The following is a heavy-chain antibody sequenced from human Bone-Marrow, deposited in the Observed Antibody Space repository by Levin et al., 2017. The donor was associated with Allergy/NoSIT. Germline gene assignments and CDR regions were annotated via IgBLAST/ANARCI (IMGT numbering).Heavy chain of an antibody. Sequence: GGSLRLTCAASGFSFGDYAMHWVRQAPGKGLEWVSTISWNSATIGYADSVKGRFTISRDNARNSLYLQMNSLRAEDTALYYCAKEEKRGEMGDYYYYFGMDVWGQGTTVTVSS. V-gene: IGHV3-9*01. CDR3: AKEEKRGEMGDYYYYFGMDV. D-gene: IGHD3-16*01. CDR1: GFSFGDYA. J-gene: IGHJ6*02. CDR2: ISWNSATI.